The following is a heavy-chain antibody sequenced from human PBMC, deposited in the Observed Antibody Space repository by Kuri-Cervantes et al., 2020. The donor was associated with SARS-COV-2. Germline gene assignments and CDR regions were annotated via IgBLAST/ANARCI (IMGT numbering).Heavy chain of an antibody. V-gene: IGHV1-46*01. CDR3: ARGLYSGYDYDSWYFDY. Sequence: ASVKVSCKASGYTFTSYYMHWVRQAPGQGLEWMGIINPSGGSTSYAQKFQGRVTITADKSTSTAYMELSSLRSEDTAVYYCARGLYSGYDYDSWYFDYWGQGTLVTVSS. CDR2: INPSGGST. D-gene: IGHD5-12*01. J-gene: IGHJ4*02. CDR1: GYTFTSYY.